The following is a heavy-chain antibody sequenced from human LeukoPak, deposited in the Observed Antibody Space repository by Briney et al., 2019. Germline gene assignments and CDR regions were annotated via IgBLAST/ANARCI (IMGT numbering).Heavy chain of an antibody. CDR3: AVGSNSRGS. Sequence: PGGSLRLSCATSGFAFSNYWMSWVRQAPGKGLEWVANIKQDGSEKYYVDSVRGRFTISRDNAKNSLFLQMNSLRVEDTAVYYCAVGSNSRGSWGQGTLVTVSS. J-gene: IGHJ5*02. CDR2: IKQDGSEK. D-gene: IGHD4-23*01. CDR1: GFAFSNYW. V-gene: IGHV3-7*01.